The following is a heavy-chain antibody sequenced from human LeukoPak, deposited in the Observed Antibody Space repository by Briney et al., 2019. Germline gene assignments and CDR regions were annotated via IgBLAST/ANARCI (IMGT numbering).Heavy chain of an antibody. CDR1: GGTFSSNA. CDR3: ARVGILNDFWSGYPFDP. V-gene: IGHV1-69*01. J-gene: IGHJ5*02. Sequence: SVKVSCKASGGTFSSNAISWVRQAPGQGLEWMGGIIPIFGTANYAQKFQGRVTITADESTSTAYMELSSLRSEDTAVYYCARVGILNDFWSGYPFDPWGQGTLVTVSS. D-gene: IGHD3-3*01. CDR2: IIPIFGTA.